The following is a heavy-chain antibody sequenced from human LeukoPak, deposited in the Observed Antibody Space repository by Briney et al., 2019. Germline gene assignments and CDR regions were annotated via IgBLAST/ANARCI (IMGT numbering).Heavy chain of an antibody. V-gene: IGHV3-33*08. CDR3: ARELLWFGELAWFDP. CDR2: IWYDGSNK. J-gene: IGHJ5*02. CDR1: GFTFSRYS. D-gene: IGHD3-10*01. Sequence: PGGSLRLSCAASGFTFSRYSMHRVRQAPGKGLEWVAVIWYDGSNKYYADSVKGRFTISRDNSKNTLYLQMNSLRAEDTAVYYCARELLWFGELAWFDPWGQGTLVTVSS.